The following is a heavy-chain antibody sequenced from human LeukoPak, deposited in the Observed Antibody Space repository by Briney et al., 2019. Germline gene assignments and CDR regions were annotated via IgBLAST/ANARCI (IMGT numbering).Heavy chain of an antibody. CDR1: GFTFSSYA. Sequence: GGSLRLSCAASGFTFSSYAMSWVRQAPGKGLEWVSAISGSGGSTYYADSVKGRFTISRDNSKNTLYLQMNSLRAEDTAVYYCAKSPNYYDSSGYYPVWGQGTLVTVSS. V-gene: IGHV3-23*01. J-gene: IGHJ4*02. CDR2: ISGSGGST. D-gene: IGHD3-22*01. CDR3: AKSPNYYDSSGYYPV.